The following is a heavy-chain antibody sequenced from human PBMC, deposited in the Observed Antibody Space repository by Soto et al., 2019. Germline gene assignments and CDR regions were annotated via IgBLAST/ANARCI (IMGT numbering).Heavy chain of an antibody. CDR1: GYTFTSYY. CDR2: INPSDGST. CDR3: ARVALSGGGWLDP. V-gene: IGHV1-46*01. J-gene: IGHJ5*02. Sequence: GASVKVSCKASGYTFTSYYMHWVRQAPGQGLEWMGIINPSDGSTTYAQKFQGRLTVTRDTSTSTVYMNLSSLRSEDTAIYYCARVALSGGGWLDPWGQGXLVTVHS. D-gene: IGHD1-26*01.